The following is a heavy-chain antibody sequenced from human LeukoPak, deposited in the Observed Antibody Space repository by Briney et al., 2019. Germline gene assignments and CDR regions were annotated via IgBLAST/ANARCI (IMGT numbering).Heavy chain of an antibody. CDR2: FDPEDGET. CDR1: GYTLTELS. V-gene: IGHV1-24*01. CDR3: ATAKRDYYDSIFYDY. Sequence: ASVKVSCKVSGYTLTELSMHWVRQAPGKGLGWMGGFDPEDGETIYAQKFQGRVTMTEDTSTDTAYMELSSLRSEDTAVYYCATAKRDYYDSIFYDYWGQGTLVTVSS. J-gene: IGHJ4*02. D-gene: IGHD3-22*01.